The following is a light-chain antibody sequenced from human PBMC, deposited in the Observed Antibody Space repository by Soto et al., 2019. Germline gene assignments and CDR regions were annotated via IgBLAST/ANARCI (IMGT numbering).Light chain of an antibody. CDR3: SSYATSTV. Sequence: QSALTQPASVSGSPGQSITISCTGTSSDIGVYNFVSWYQQHPGKAPKLMIYDVTLRPSGVSDRFSGSKSGNTASLTISGLQAEDEAHYYCSSYATSTVFGGGTKLTVL. CDR2: DVT. V-gene: IGLV2-14*01. CDR1: SSDIGVYNF. J-gene: IGLJ2*01.